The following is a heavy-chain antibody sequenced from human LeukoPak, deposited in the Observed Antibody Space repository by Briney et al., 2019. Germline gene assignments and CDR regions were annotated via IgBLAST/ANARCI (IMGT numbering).Heavy chain of an antibody. CDR1: GYYISSGYF. CDR2: IYHSGST. CDR3: TRSPGYYDGSDYYDEYFQD. J-gene: IGHJ1*01. Sequence: ASETLSLTCSVSGYYISSGYFWGWIRQPPGKGLEWIGNIYHSGSTNYSPSLNSRVTISVDTSKNQFSLKLNSVTAADTAVYYCTRSPGYYDGSDYYDEYFQDWGQGTLVTVSS. D-gene: IGHD3-22*01. V-gene: IGHV4-38-2*01.